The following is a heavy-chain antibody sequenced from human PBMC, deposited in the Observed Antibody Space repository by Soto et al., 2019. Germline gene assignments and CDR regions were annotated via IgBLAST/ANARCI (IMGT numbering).Heavy chain of an antibody. CDR2: IYFTGYT. D-gene: IGHD2-15*01. CDR3: ATVAMTSPKDVDY. Sequence: QVQLQESGPGLVKPSETLSLTCTVSGGSLSSHYWSWIRQSPGKGLEWIGYIYFTGYTNYNPSLKNRVTMSVDTSKSQFSLSLNSVTAADTAVYYCATVAMTSPKDVDYWGQGTLVSVSS. CDR1: GGSLSSHY. V-gene: IGHV4-59*11. J-gene: IGHJ4*02.